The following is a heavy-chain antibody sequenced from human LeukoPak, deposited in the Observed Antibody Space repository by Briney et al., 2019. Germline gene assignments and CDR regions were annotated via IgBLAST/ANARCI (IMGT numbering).Heavy chain of an antibody. V-gene: IGHV3-7*01. D-gene: IGHD3-3*01. CDR3: ARVAKSIFGVVIRGRGSLDY. Sequence: GGSLRLSCAASGFTFSSYGMSWVRQAPGKGLEWVANIKQDGSDKHYVDSVKGRFTISRDNAKNSLYLQTNSLRAEDTAVYYCARVAKSIFGVVIRGRGSLDYWGQGTLVTVSS. J-gene: IGHJ4*02. CDR1: GFTFSSYG. CDR2: IKQDGSDK.